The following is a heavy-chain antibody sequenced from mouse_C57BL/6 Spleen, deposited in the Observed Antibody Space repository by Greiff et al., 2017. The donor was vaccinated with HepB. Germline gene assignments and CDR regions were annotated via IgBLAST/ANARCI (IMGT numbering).Heavy chain of an antibody. J-gene: IGHJ2*01. CDR2: IYPRSGNT. D-gene: IGHD1-1*01. V-gene: IGHV1-81*01. Sequence: VQVVESGAELARPGASVKLSCKASGYTFTSYGISWVKQRTGQGLEWIGEIYPRSGNTYYNEKFKGKATLTADKSSSTAYMELRSLTSEDSAVYFCARKHTTEYYFDYWGQGTTLTVSS. CDR3: ARKHTTEYYFDY. CDR1: GYTFTSYG.